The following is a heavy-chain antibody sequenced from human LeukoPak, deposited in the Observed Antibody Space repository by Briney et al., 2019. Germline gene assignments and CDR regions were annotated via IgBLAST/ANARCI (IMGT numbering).Heavy chain of an antibody. CDR2: ISASGGIR. Sequence: GGSLRLSCAASGFSLISYNMNWVRQAPGKGLEWVSTISASGGIRYYAGSVQGRFTISRDNSKNTLFLQMNSLRAEDTAVYYCAKILRKYNYGGFDYWGQGTLVTVSS. CDR3: AKILRKYNYGGFDY. J-gene: IGHJ4*02. V-gene: IGHV3-23*01. CDR1: GFSLISYN. D-gene: IGHD5-18*01.